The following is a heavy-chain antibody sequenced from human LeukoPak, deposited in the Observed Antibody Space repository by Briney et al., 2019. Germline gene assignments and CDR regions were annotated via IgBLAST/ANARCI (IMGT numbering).Heavy chain of an antibody. J-gene: IGHJ4*02. CDR1: GFTFSNYW. Sequence: GGSLRLSCAASGFTFSNYWMGWVRQAPGKRPEWVANMNIDGSEKYYADSVKGRFSISRDNARNSVYLQMASLRVEDTAVYYCARDPVEWELLLDYWGQGTLVTVSS. CDR3: ARDPVEWELLLDY. V-gene: IGHV3-7*01. CDR2: MNIDGSEK. D-gene: IGHD1-26*01.